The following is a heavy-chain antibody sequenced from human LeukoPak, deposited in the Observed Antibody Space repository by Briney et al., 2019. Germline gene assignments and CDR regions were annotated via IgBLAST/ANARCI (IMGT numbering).Heavy chain of an antibody. CDR1: GGSISSGSYY. D-gene: IGHD4-17*01. CDR3: ARGAYGDYGPLDY. Sequence: LETLSLTCTVSGGSISSGSYYWSWIRQPAGKGLEWIGYIYYSGSTNYNPSLKSRVIISVDTSKNQFSLKLSSVTAADTAVYYCARGAYGDYGPLDYWGQGTLVTVSS. V-gene: IGHV4-61*10. J-gene: IGHJ4*02. CDR2: IYYSGST.